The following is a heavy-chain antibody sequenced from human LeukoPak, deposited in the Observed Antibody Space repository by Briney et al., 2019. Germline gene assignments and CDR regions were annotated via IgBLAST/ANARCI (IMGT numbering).Heavy chain of an antibody. D-gene: IGHD3-10*01. Sequence: SETLSLTCTASGGSISSSSYYWGWIRQPPGKGLEWIGSIYYSGSTYYNPSLKSRVTISVDTSKNQFSLKLSSVTAADTAVYYCARGMGYYDAFDIWGQGTMVTVSS. CDR3: ARGMGYYDAFDI. V-gene: IGHV4-39*07. CDR1: GGSISSSSYY. J-gene: IGHJ3*02. CDR2: IYYSGST.